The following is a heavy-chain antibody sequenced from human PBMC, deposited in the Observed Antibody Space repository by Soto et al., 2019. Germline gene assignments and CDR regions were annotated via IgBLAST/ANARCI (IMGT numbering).Heavy chain of an antibody. D-gene: IGHD3-10*01. CDR1: GGSISSYY. CDR3: ARFYYGSGSYWGLYYYGMDV. CDR2: IYYSGGT. J-gene: IGHJ6*02. V-gene: IGHV4-59*01. Sequence: SETRSLTCTVSGGSISSYYGSWIRQPPGNGLQGIGYIYYSGGTSYKPSLKRRVTISVDPAKHHFSLKLSFVTAADTAVSYCARFYYGSGSYWGLYYYGMDVWGQGTTVTVSS.